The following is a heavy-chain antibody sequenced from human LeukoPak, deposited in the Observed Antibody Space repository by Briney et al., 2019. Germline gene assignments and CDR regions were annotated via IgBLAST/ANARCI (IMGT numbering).Heavy chain of an antibody. J-gene: IGHJ6*02. CDR1: GFTLEDFA. Sequence: GGSLRLSCAASGFTLEDFAMSWVPEAPGKGLEWVSGINWNGGRTGYAESVKGRFTISRDNAKTSLYLQMNSLRAEDTALYYCARDRAGYYYYGMDVWGQGTTVTGSS. D-gene: IGHD6-13*01. V-gene: IGHV3-20*04. CDR2: INWNGGRT. CDR3: ARDRAGYYYYGMDV.